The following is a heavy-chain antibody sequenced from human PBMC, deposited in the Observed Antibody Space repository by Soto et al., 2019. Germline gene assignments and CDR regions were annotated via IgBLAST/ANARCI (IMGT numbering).Heavy chain of an antibody. J-gene: IGHJ4*02. CDR1: RFTFSSYG. CDR3: VMGYYFDY. Sequence: GGSLRLSCSASRFTFSSYGAHWVRQAPGKGLEYVSTVSSDGGTPYYADSVKGRFTISRDNSKNTLYLQMSSLRAEDTAVYYCVMGYYFDYWGQGTLVTVSS. D-gene: IGHD3-16*01. V-gene: IGHV3-64D*06. CDR2: VSSDGGTP.